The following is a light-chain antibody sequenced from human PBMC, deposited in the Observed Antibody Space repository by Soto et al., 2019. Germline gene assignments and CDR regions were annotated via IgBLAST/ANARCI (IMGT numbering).Light chain of an antibody. CDR2: GAS. J-gene: IGKJ4*01. V-gene: IGKV3-20*01. CDR3: QQYNNWPLT. Sequence: EIVLTQSPGTLSLSPGERATLSCRASQSVSNNYLAWYQQKPGQAPRLLIYGASNRATGIPDRFSGSGSGTDFTLTISRLEPEDFEVYSCQQYNNWPLTLGGGTKVDIK. CDR1: QSVSNNY.